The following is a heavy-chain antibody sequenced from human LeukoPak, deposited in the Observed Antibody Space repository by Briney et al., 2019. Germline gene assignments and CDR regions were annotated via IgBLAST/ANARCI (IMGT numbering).Heavy chain of an antibody. D-gene: IGHD6-19*01. V-gene: IGHV4-59*01. J-gene: IGHJ4*02. Sequence: SETLSLTCTVSGGSISSYYWSWIRQPPGKGLEWIGYIYYSGSTNYNPSLKSRVTISVDTSKNQFSLKLSSVTAADTAVYYCASYGGSGWYFDYWGQGPLVTVSS. CDR3: ASYGGSGWYFDY. CDR2: IYYSGST. CDR1: GGSISSYY.